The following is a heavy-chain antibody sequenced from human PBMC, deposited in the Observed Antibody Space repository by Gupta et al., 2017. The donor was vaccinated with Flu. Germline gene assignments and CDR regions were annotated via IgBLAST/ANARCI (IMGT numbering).Heavy chain of an antibody. CDR3: ASPNAPDGGGMDV. J-gene: IGHJ6*02. D-gene: IGHD3-16*01. Sequence: QVQLVQSGAEVKKPGASVKVSCKASGYTFTSYAMHWVRQAPGQRLEWMGWINAGNGNTKYSQKFQGRVTSTRDTSASTAYMELSSLRSEDTAVYYCASPNAPDGGGMDVWGQGTTVTVSS. CDR1: GYTFTSYA. V-gene: IGHV1-3*01. CDR2: INAGNGNT.